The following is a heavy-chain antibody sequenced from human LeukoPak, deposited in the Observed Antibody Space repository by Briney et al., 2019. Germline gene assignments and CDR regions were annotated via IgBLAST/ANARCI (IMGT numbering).Heavy chain of an antibody. CDR1: GYTFTGYY. V-gene: IGHV1-2*02. Sequence: PGASVKVSCKASGYTFTGYYMHWVRQAPGQGLEWMGWINPNSGGTNYAQKLQGRVTMTTDTSTSTAYMELRSLRSDDTAVYYCARGPAPKLSVYSSGWYLGMGYYYYYMDVWGKGTTVTISS. CDR3: ARGPAPKLSVYSSGWYLGMGYYYYYMDV. D-gene: IGHD6-19*01. J-gene: IGHJ6*03. CDR2: INPNSGGT.